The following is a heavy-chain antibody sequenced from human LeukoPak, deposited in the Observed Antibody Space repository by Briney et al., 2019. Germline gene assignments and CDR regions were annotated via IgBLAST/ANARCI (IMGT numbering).Heavy chain of an antibody. Sequence: AXVKVSCKASGYTFTGYYMHWVRQAPGQGLEWMGWINPNSGGTNYAQKFQGWVTMTRDTSISTAYMELSRLRSDDTAVYYCARDGGTTGTDNWFDPWGQGTLVTVSS. CDR2: INPNSGGT. CDR1: GYTFTGYY. V-gene: IGHV1-2*04. J-gene: IGHJ5*02. CDR3: ARDGGTTGTDNWFDP. D-gene: IGHD1-1*01.